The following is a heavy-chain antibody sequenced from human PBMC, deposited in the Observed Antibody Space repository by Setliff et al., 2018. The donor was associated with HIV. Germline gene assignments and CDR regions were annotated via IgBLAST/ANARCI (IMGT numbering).Heavy chain of an antibody. CDR1: GGSFSGYS. J-gene: IGHJ4*02. CDR3: TIPASSLAPN. CDR2: IRSSGDT. Sequence: SETLSLTCAVYGGSFSGYSWTWIRQSPGKGLEWIASIRSSGDTYYNPSLQSRVIISVDTSNNQISLKLTSVTAADTAVYYCTIPASSLAPNWGRGTQVTVSS. V-gene: IGHV4-34*01.